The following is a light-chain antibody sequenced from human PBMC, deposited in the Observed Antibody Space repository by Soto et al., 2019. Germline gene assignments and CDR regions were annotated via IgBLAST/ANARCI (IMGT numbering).Light chain of an antibody. V-gene: IGLV2-14*01. CDR3: SSYTSSSTYVV. CDR2: DVS. Sequence: QSVLTQPASVSGSPGQSITISCTGTSSDVGGYNYVSWYQQHPGKAPKLMIYDVSNRPSGVSNRFYGSKSGNTASLTISGLQAEDEADYYCSSYTSSSTYVVFGGGTKLTVL. J-gene: IGLJ2*01. CDR1: SSDVGGYNY.